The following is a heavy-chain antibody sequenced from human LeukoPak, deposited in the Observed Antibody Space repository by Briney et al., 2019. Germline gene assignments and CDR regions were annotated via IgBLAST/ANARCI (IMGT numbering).Heavy chain of an antibody. CDR3: ARGRGVNYDSSGYSDFDY. Sequence: PGGSLRLSCAASGFTFSRYWMSWVRQAPGKGLEWVANIKQDGSENYYLDSVKGRFTISRDDAKNSLYLQMNSLRAEDTAVYYCARGRGVNYDSSGYSDFDYWGQGTLVTVSS. CDR2: IKQDGSEN. D-gene: IGHD3-22*01. V-gene: IGHV3-7*01. CDR1: GFTFSRYW. J-gene: IGHJ4*02.